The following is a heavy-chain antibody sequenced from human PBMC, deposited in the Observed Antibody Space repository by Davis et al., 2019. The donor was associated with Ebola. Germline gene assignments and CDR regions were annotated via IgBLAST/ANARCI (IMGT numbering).Heavy chain of an antibody. D-gene: IGHD3-22*01. CDR1: GGTFSSYA. CDR3: ASRAHSSGQTDFDY. Sequence: AASVKVSCKASGGTFSSYAINWVRQAPGQGLEWMGGIIPIFGTANYAQKFQGRVTITADESTSTAYMELSSLRSEDTAVYYCASRAHSSGQTDFDYWGQGTLVTVSS. J-gene: IGHJ4*02. V-gene: IGHV1-69*13. CDR2: IIPIFGTA.